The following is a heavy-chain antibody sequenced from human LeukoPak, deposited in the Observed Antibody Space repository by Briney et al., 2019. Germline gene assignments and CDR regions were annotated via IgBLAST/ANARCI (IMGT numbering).Heavy chain of an antibody. J-gene: IGHJ4*02. CDR2: ISPGGGTT. Sequence: PAGGSLRLSCAVSGFAFGSEAMSWVRQSPARGLEWVASISPGGGTTYYADYVKGRFTISRDNSKNTLYLQMNSLRAEDTAVYYCAKGPDYDFWSGYPDYWGQGTLVTVSS. V-gene: IGHV3-23*01. CDR1: GFAFGSEA. CDR3: AKGPDYDFWSGYPDY. D-gene: IGHD3-3*01.